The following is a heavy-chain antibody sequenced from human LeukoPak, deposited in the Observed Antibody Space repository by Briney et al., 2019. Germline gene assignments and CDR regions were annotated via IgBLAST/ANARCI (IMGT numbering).Heavy chain of an antibody. CDR1: GFTFSSYA. V-gene: IGHV3-23*01. J-gene: IGHJ3*02. Sequence: GGSLRLSCAASGFTFSSYAMSWVRQAPGKGLEWVSAISGSGGSTYYADSVRGRFTISRDNSKDTLYLQMNSLRAEDTAIYYCAKDRRRFKAFTMIVVVNDAFDMWGQGTMVTVYS. CDR2: ISGSGGST. D-gene: IGHD3-22*01. CDR3: AKDRRRFKAFTMIVVVNDAFDM.